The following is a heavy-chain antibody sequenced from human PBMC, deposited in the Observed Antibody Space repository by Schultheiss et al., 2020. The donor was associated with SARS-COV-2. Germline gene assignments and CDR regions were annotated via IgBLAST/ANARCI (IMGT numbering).Heavy chain of an antibody. CDR2: ISYDGSNK. J-gene: IGHJ4*02. V-gene: IGHV3-30*04. D-gene: IGHD2-2*01. CDR1: GFTFSSYA. CDR3: ARYKDPICVVVPAAMDGDY. Sequence: GGSLRLSCAASGFTFSSYAMHWVRQAPGKGLEWVAVISYDGSNKYYADSVKGRFTISRDNSKNTLYLQMNSLRAEDTAVYYCARYKDPICVVVPAAMDGDYWGQGTLVTVSS.